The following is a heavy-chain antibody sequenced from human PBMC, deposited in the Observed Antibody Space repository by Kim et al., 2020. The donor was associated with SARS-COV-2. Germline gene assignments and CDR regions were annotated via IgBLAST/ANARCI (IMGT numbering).Heavy chain of an antibody. Sequence: GGSLRLSCAASGFTFSSYEMNWVRQAPGKVLELVAYIRSSGCTRYYADSVKGRFTISRDNAKNSLYLQMNRLRAEDTAVYYCARDRGLRYFDYDAFDIWGQGTMVTASP. CDR2: IRSSGCTR. J-gene: IGHJ3*02. D-gene: IGHD3-9*01. CDR3: ARDRGLRYFDYDAFDI. V-gene: IGHV3-48*03. CDR1: GFTFSSYE.